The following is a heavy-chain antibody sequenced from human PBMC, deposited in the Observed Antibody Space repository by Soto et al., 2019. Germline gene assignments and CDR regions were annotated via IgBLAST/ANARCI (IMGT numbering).Heavy chain of an antibody. CDR1: GGSITDGY. V-gene: IGHV4-59*01. J-gene: IGHJ5*02. D-gene: IGHD6-19*01. CDR2: IFFSGHT. CDR3: ARDASGLNWFDP. Sequence: QVQLQESGPGLVKPSETLSLTCTVSGGSITDGYWNWIRQSPGKGLEWIGNIFFSGHTKYNPSLESRVTLSIDPSKNQFSLKMNSVTAADTAVYFCARDASGLNWFDPWGQGTLVIVSS.